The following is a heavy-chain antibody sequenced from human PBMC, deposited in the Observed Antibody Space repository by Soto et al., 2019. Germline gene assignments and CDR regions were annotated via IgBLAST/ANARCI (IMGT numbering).Heavy chain of an antibody. CDR3: ASSGLTYYDILTGYSDRAFDI. D-gene: IGHD3-9*01. CDR1: GYTFTYRY. Sequence: QMQLVQSGAEVKKTGSSVKVSCKASGYTFTYRYLHWVRQAPGQALEWMGWITPFNGNTNYAQKFQDRVTITRDRSMSTAYMELSSLRSEDTAMYYCASSGLTYYDILTGYSDRAFDIWGQGTMVTVSS. V-gene: IGHV1-45*02. CDR2: ITPFNGNT. J-gene: IGHJ3*02.